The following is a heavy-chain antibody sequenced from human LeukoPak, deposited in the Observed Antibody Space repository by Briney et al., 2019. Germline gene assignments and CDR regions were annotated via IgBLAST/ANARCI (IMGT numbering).Heavy chain of an antibody. CDR3: ARDRSKATAYDEDLDL. V-gene: IGHV3-48*03. D-gene: IGHD3-9*01. J-gene: IGHJ3*01. Sequence: GGSLRLSCAASGFTFRTYELNWVRQAPGKGLEWVSYISDIGTTQHYADSVKGRFIISRDNAKNTLYLQMNSLTAEDTAIYYCARDRSKATAYDEDLDLWGQGTMVIVSS. CDR1: GFTFRTYE. CDR2: ISDIGTTQ.